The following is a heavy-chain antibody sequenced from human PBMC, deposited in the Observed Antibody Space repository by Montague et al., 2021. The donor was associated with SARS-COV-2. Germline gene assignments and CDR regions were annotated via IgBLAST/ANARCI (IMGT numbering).Heavy chain of an antibody. D-gene: IGHD3-16*01. CDR2: ISYDGSNK. J-gene: IGHJ5*02. V-gene: IGHV3-30*04. Sequence: SLRLSCAASGFTFSSYSMHWVRQAPGKGLEWVAVISYDGSNKYYVDSVKGRFTISRDNSKNTLYLQMNSLSAEDTAVYYCAKDQRGKYDYVWGSRFDPWGQGTLVTVSS. CDR3: AKDQRGKYDYVWGSRFDP. CDR1: GFTFSSYS.